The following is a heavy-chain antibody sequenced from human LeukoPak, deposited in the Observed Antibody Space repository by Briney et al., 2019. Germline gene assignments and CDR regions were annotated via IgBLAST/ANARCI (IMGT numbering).Heavy chain of an antibody. Sequence: PSETLSLTCTVSGGSISSYYWSWIRQPPGKGLEWIGYIYYSGSTNYNPSLKSRVTISVDTSKNQFSLKLSSVTAADTAVYYCARVMSGSYFDYWGQGTLVTVSS. CDR1: GGSISSYY. D-gene: IGHD1-26*01. J-gene: IGHJ4*02. V-gene: IGHV4-59*01. CDR3: ARVMSGSYFDY. CDR2: IYYSGST.